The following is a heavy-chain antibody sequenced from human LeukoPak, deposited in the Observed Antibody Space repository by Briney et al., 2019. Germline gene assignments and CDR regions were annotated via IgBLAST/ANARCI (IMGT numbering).Heavy chain of an antibody. CDR3: AKDQGSSQSIRGGTFDY. Sequence: GGSLRLSCAASGFTFSSYSMHWVRQAPGKGLEWVAVISYDGSNKYYADSVKGRFAISRDNSKNTLYLQMNSLRAEDTAVYYCAKDQGSSQSIRGGTFDYWGQGTLVTVSS. CDR2: ISYDGSNK. V-gene: IGHV3-30*18. CDR1: GFTFSSYS. D-gene: IGHD6-6*01. J-gene: IGHJ4*02.